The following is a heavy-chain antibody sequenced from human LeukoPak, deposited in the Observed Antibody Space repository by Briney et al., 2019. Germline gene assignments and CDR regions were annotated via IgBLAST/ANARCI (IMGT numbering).Heavy chain of an antibody. CDR3: AKLGPNSGYDKSTLNY. J-gene: IGHJ4*02. D-gene: IGHD5-12*01. Sequence: GGSLRLSCAASGFTFSSYTMSWVRQAPGKGLEWVSTITTSDGNTYYADSVKGRFTISRDNSKNTLYLQMNSLRAEDTAVYYCAKLGPNSGYDKSTLNYWGQGTLVTVSS. CDR2: ITTSDGNT. V-gene: IGHV3-23*01. CDR1: GFTFSSYT.